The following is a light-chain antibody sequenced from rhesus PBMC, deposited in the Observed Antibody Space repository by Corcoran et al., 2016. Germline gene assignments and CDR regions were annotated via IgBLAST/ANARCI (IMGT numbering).Light chain of an antibody. Sequence: DIQMTQSPSSLSASVGDRVTITCRASQGISNWLAWYQQKPGKAPKRLICKAFTLQSGVPTRFSGSGSGTECTLTISSLQPEDFATYYCQQHNSNPYSFGQGTKVEIK. J-gene: IGKJ2*01. CDR3: QQHNSNPYS. V-gene: IGKV1S6*01. CDR1: QGISNW. CDR2: KAF.